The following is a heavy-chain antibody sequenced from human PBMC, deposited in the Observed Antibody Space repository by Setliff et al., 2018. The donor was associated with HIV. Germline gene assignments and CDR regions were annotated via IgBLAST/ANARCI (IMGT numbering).Heavy chain of an antibody. Sequence: ASVKVSCKASGFTFKDYYMHCVQQAPGKGLEWMGRLDPEDGETIYAEKFLGRVTISTDMSTDTVFMEVNNLRSEDTAVYFCARVGSSPPEYFDYWGQGTLVTVSS. D-gene: IGHD1-26*01. CDR1: GFTFKDYY. CDR3: ARVGSSPPEYFDY. CDR2: LDPEDGET. V-gene: IGHV1-69-2*01. J-gene: IGHJ4*01.